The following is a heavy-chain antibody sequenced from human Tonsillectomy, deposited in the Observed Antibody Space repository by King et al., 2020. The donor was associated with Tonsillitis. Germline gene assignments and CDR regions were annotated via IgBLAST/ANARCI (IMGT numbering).Heavy chain of an antibody. J-gene: IGHJ4*02. V-gene: IGHV3-23*04. CDR1: GFTFSSYA. D-gene: IGHD5-18*01. CDR3: AKRGYSYGYFPFDY. CDR2: ISGSGGST. Sequence: VQLVESGGGLVQPGGSLRLSCAASGFTFSSYAMSWVRQAPGKGLEWVSAISGSGGSTYYADSVKGRFTNSRDNSKNTLYLQMTSLRAQDRAVYYCAKRGYSYGYFPFDYWGQGTLVTVSS.